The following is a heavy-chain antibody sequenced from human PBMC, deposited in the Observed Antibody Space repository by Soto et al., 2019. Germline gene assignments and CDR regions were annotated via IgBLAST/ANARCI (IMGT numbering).Heavy chain of an antibody. D-gene: IGHD1-1*01. CDR1: GASISSYY. Sequence: SETLSLTCNVSGASISSYYWTWIRQPPGKGLEWIGYISYSGSTNYNPSLKSRVTISVDTSKNQFSLKLTSVTAADTAVYFCARVTPRNGNLYFYDYWGQGTLVTVSS. CDR2: ISYSGST. CDR3: ARVTPRNGNLYFYDY. V-gene: IGHV4-59*01. J-gene: IGHJ4*02.